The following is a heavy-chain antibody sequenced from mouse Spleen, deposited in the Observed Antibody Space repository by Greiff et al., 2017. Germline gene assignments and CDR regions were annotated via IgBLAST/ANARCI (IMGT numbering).Heavy chain of an antibody. CDR1: GYTFTSYW. V-gene: IGHV1-55*01. CDR2: IYPGSGST. J-gene: IGHJ4*01. CDR3: ARERTRGYDSYAMDY. D-gene: IGHD2-2*01. Sequence: QVQLKQPGAELVKPGASVKMSCKASGYTFTSYWITWVKQRPGQGLEWIGDIYPGSGSTNYNEKFKSKATLTVDTSSSTAYMQLSSLTSEDSAVYYCARERTRGYDSYAMDYWGQGTSVTVSS.